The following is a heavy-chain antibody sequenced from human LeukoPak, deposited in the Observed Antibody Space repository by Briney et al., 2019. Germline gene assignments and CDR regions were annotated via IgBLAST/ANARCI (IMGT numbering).Heavy chain of an antibody. CDR3: AGSIAAAGPYYYYYMDV. V-gene: IGHV1-69*13. CDR2: IIPIFGTA. J-gene: IGHJ6*03. Sequence: VKVSCKASGGTFSSYAISWVRQAPGQGLEWMGGIIPIFGTANYAQKFQGRVTITTDESTSTAYMELSSLRSEDTAVYYCAGSIAAAGPYYYYYMDVWGKGTTVTVSS. CDR1: GGTFSSYA. D-gene: IGHD6-13*01.